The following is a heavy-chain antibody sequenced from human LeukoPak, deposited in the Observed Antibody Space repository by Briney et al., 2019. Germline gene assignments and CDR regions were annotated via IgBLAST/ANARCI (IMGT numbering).Heavy chain of an antibody. CDR1: GFTFSSYA. J-gene: IGHJ4*02. V-gene: IGHV1-18*01. D-gene: IGHD6-13*01. Sequence: GGSLRLSCAASGFTFSSYAISWVRQAPGQGFEWMGWISANNGNTNYAQKLQGRVTMTTDTSTSTAYMELRSLRSDDTAVYYCARVLAAAGTNYFDYWGQGTLVTVSS. CDR2: ISANNGNT. CDR3: ARVLAAAGTNYFDY.